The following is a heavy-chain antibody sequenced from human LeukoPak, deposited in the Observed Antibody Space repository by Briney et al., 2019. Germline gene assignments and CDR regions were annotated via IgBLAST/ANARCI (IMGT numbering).Heavy chain of an antibody. CDR3: TRDVIRGTNLGY. CDR2: IYSGGRT. J-gene: IGHJ4*02. V-gene: IGHV3-66*02. Sequence: PGGSLRLSCEVSGFMFSTYWMTWVRQAPGKGLEWVSVIYSGGRTDYADSVKGRFTISRDSFKNTLYLQMNSLRAEDTAVYYCTRDVIRGTNLGYWGQGTLVTVSS. D-gene: IGHD3-10*01. CDR1: GFMFSTYW.